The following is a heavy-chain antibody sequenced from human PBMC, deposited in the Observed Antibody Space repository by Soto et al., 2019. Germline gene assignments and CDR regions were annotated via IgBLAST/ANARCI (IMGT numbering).Heavy chain of an antibody. D-gene: IGHD1-26*01. CDR1: GGSISSTNW. Sequence: QVHLQESGPGLVRPSGTLSLTCGVSGGSISSTNWWRWVRQPPGKGLEWIGEIYHTGSTNYNPSRKSRVSISVDKCKNQFSLELRSVNVTDTAVYSCAANVGHTYSPLDYWGQGTLVNVSS. J-gene: IGHJ4*02. CDR3: AANVGHTYSPLDY. V-gene: IGHV4-4*02. CDR2: IYHTGST.